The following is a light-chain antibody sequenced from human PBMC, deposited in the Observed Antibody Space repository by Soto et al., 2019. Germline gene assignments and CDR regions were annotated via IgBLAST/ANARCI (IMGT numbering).Light chain of an antibody. Sequence: DIQMTQSPSSLSASVADRVTITCRASQSISSYLNWYQKKPGKAPKLLIYASSSLQTVVQSMFSGSGSGTDFTRAISSLQPEHCATYYCQQSYSTPRPFGQGTKVEVK. CDR2: ASS. J-gene: IGKJ1*01. V-gene: IGKV1-39*01. CDR1: QSISSY. CDR3: QQSYSTPRP.